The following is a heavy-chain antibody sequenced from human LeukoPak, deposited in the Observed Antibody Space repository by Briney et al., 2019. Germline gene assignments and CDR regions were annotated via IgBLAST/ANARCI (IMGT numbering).Heavy chain of an antibody. J-gene: IGHJ4*02. V-gene: IGHV3-9*01. CDR3: AKDDGLFGSGFDY. D-gene: IGHD3-10*01. CDR2: ISWNSGSI. CDR1: GFTFDDYA. Sequence: PGRSLRLSCAASGFTFDDYAMHWVRQAPGKGLEWVSGISWNSGSIGYADSVKGRFTISRDNAKNSLYLQMNSLRAEDTALYYCAKDDGLFGSGFDYWGQGTLVTVSS.